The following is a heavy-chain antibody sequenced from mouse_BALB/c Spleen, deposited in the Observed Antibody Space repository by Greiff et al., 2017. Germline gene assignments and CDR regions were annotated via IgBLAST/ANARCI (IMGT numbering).Heavy chain of an antibody. D-gene: IGHD4-1*01. V-gene: IGHV3-8*02. CDR3: ARGTGARGGWYFDV. CDR2: ISYSGST. CDR1: GDSITSGY. J-gene: IGHJ1*01. Sequence: EVKLVESGPSLVKPSQTLSLTCSVTGDSITSGYWNWIRKFPGNKLEYMGYISYSGSTYYNPSLKSRISITRDTSKNQYYLQLNSVTTEDTATYYCARGTGARGGWYFDVWGAGTTVTVAS.